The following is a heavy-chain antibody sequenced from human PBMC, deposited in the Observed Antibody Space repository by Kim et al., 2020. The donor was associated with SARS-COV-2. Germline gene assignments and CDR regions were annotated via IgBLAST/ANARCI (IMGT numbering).Heavy chain of an antibody. D-gene: IGHD3-10*01. V-gene: IGHV3-74*01. J-gene: IGHJ4*02. CDR1: GFIFSNYW. Sequence: GGSLRLSCAASGFIFSNYWMHWVRQAPGKGLVWVARVNYYEGARDYADSVKGRFTISRDNAKNTVYLQMDSLRAEDTALYYCGRALGSCAPGVEYWGQGILVSVSS. CDR2: VNYYEGAR. CDR3: GRALGSCAPGVEY.